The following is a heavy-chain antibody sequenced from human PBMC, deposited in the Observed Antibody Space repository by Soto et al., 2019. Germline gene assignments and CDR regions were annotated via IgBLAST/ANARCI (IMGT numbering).Heavy chain of an antibody. CDR1: GYTFSDYY. Sequence: QVQLAQSGAEVKKPGASVKVSCKASGYTFSDYYMHWVRQAPGQGLEWMGWINPDSSGTKYTQKFQGRVTMTRDTSISTAYMELSGLRSDDTAVYYCTRKVRDYNFDYWGQGTLVTVSS. CDR3: TRKVRDYNFDY. CDR2: INPDSSGT. D-gene: IGHD4-17*01. V-gene: IGHV1-2*02. J-gene: IGHJ4*02.